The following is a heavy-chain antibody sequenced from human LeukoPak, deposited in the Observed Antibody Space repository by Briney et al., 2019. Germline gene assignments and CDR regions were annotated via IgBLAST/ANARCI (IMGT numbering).Heavy chain of an antibody. CDR1: EFTFSTHW. CDR2: INTDGGSA. CDR3: ARGGEAFDL. V-gene: IGHV3-74*01. Sequence: GGSLRLSCVASEFTFSTHWMHWLRQAPGKGLVWVSRINTDGGSATYADSVKGRFTISRDNDKNTLYLQMSSLRGEDTAVYYCARGGEAFDLWGQGTMVTLSS. J-gene: IGHJ3*01.